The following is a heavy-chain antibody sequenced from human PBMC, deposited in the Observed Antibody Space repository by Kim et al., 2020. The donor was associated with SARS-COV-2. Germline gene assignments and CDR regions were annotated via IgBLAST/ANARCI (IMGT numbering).Heavy chain of an antibody. V-gene: IGHV3-48*01. CDR1: GFTFSSYS. Sequence: GGSLRLSCAASGFTFSSYSMNWVRQAPGKGLEWVSYISSSSSTIYYADSVKGRFTISRDNAKNSLYLQMNSLRAEDTAVYYCARDIEYSGYDWDYYYYGMDVWGQGPTVTVSS. J-gene: IGHJ6*02. CDR3: ARDIEYSGYDWDYYYYGMDV. CDR2: ISSSSSTI. D-gene: IGHD5-12*01.